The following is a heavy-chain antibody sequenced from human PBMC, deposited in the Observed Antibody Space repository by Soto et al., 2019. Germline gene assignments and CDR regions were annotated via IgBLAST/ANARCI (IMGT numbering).Heavy chain of an antibody. D-gene: IGHD3-10*01. J-gene: IGHJ6*02. V-gene: IGHV1-18*01. Sequence: QVQLVQSGAEVKKPGASVKVSCKASGYSFTTYGISWVRQAPGQGLEWMGWISDYNGNTNYEKKLQGRVTMTTDTSTXAXXXEXXSLRSDDTAVYYCAREGYYSGSESYSPPRYYGMDVWGQGTTVTVS. CDR3: AREGYYSGSESYSPPRYYGMDV. CDR1: GYSFTTYG. CDR2: ISDYNGNT.